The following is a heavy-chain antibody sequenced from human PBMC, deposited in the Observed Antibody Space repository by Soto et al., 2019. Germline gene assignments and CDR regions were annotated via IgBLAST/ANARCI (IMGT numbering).Heavy chain of an antibody. CDR2: INPSGGSS. V-gene: IGHV1-46*01. Sequence: QVQLVQSGAEVKKPGASVKLSCKASGYRFTSYHMHWVRQAPGQGLEWMGIINPSGGSSKDAQKFLDRVTMTRDTSTSTVYMDLSSLKSEDTAVYYCARSHDSSGYSFFDYWGQGTLVTVSS. CDR1: GYRFTSYH. J-gene: IGHJ4*02. D-gene: IGHD3-22*01. CDR3: ARSHDSSGYSFFDY.